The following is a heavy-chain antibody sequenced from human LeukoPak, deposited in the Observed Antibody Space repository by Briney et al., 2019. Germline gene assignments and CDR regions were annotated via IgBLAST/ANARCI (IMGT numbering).Heavy chain of an antibody. CDR1: GFTFGDYA. D-gene: IGHD4-23*01. Sequence: GGSQRLSCTASGFTFGDYAMSWFRQAPGKGLEWVGFIRAKTYGGTTQYAASVKDRFTISRDDSKSIAYLQMNSLKTEDTAVYYCARADYGGNAGGFWGQGTLVTVSS. J-gene: IGHJ4*02. CDR3: ARADYGGNAGGF. V-gene: IGHV3-49*03. CDR2: IRAKTYGGTT.